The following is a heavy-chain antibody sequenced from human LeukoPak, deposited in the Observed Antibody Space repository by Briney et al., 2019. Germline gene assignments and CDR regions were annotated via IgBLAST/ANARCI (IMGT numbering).Heavy chain of an antibody. CDR3: ARWASISRQPGGFFNH. J-gene: IGHJ4*02. Sequence: SETLSLTCTVSGDSVTNDFFWGWVRQPPGKELEWIGSFCLGRDTYYRPSLKSRVTISVDTSKNQFSLNLNSVTAADTAVYYCARWASISRQPGGFFNHWGPGTLVTVSS. CDR1: GDSVTNDFF. V-gene: IGHV4-38-2*02. D-gene: IGHD3-16*01. CDR2: FCLGRDT.